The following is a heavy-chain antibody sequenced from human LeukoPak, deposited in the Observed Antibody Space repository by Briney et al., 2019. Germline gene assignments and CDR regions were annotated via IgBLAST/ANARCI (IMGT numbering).Heavy chain of an antibody. CDR3: ARAPREWLLGYHFEY. J-gene: IGHJ4*02. CDR1: GFTFSSYW. V-gene: IGHV3-7*01. Sequence: GGSLRLSCAASGFTFSSYWMSWVRQAPGKGLEWVANIKHDGSEKYYVDSVKGRFATSRDNGKNSLYLQMNSLRVEDMAVYYCARAPREWLLGYHFEYWGQGTLVTVSS. CDR2: IKHDGSEK. D-gene: IGHD3-3*01.